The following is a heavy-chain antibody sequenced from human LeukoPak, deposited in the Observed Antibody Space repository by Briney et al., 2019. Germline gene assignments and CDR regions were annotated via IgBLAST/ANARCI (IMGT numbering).Heavy chain of an antibody. J-gene: IGHJ4*02. CDR2: IKKDGSEK. V-gene: IGHV3-7*01. CDR1: GFTFSSYW. D-gene: IGHD5-18*01. Sequence: GGSLRLSCVASGFTFSSYWMSWVRQTPGKGLEWVANIKKDGSEKYYVDSVKGRFTISRDNAKTSLYLQMNSLRAEDTAVYYCARDLSGVTGYTYGRGIDYWGQGTLVTVSS. CDR3: ARDLSGVTGYTYGRGIDY.